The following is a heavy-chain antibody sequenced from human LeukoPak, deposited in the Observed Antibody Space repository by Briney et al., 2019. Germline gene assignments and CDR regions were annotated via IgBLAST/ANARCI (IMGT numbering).Heavy chain of an antibody. D-gene: IGHD4-17*01. V-gene: IGHV3-74*01. CDR2: INSDGSST. Sequence: PGGSLRLSCSASGFTFSNYWMHWVRQAPGKGLVWVPRINSDGSSTSYADSVKGRFTISRDDAKNTLYLQMNSLRIEDTAVYYCARVDQLYGDYVQFDYWGQGTLVTVSS. J-gene: IGHJ4*02. CDR1: GFTFSNYW. CDR3: ARVDQLYGDYVQFDY.